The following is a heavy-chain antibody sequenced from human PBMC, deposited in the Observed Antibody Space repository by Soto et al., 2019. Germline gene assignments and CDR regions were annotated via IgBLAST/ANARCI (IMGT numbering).Heavy chain of an antibody. CDR1: GGSFSGYY. Sequence: SETLSLTCAVYGGSFSGYYWSWIRQPPGKGLEWIGEINHSGSTNYNPSLKSRVTISVDTSKNQFSLKLSSVTAVDTAVYYCARLTLLSYYDFWSGYYKGGPFDYWGQGTLVTVSS. V-gene: IGHV4-34*01. CDR2: INHSGST. D-gene: IGHD3-3*01. CDR3: ARLTLLSYYDFWSGYYKGGPFDY. J-gene: IGHJ4*02.